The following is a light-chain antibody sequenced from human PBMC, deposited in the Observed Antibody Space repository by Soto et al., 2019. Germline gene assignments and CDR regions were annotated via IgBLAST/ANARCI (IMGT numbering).Light chain of an antibody. V-gene: IGKV1D-12*01. CDR2: IAS. CDR3: QQVNSYPIT. Sequence: DIQMTQSPSSVSASVGDRVTITCRASQGITNRLAWYQQKPGRAPKLLMYIASTLQTGVPSRFSGSGSGTEFTLTITSLQPEDFATYYCQQVNSYPITFGQGTRLEIK. J-gene: IGKJ5*01. CDR1: QGITNR.